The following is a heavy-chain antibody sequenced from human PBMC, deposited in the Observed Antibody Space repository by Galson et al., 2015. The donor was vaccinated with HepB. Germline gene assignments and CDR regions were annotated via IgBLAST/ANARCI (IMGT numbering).Heavy chain of an antibody. J-gene: IGHJ6*02. Sequence: SLRLSCAASGSTFSSYGMHWVRQAPGKGLEWVAVISYDGSNKYYADSVKGRFTISRDNSKNTLYLQMNSLRAEDTAVYYCAKGIVVVPAAIGGMDAWGQGTTVTVSS. D-gene: IGHD2-2*01. CDR3: AKGIVVVPAAIGGMDA. CDR1: GSTFSSYG. CDR2: ISYDGSNK. V-gene: IGHV3-30*18.